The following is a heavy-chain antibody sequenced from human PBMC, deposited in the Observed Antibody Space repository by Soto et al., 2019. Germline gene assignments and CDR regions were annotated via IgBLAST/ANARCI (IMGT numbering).Heavy chain of an antibody. Sequence: SETLSLTCTVSGGSISSYYWSWIRQPPGKGLEWIGYIYYSGSTNYNPSLKSRVTISVDTSKNQFSLKLSSVTAADADVYYCAGGGRYGSGTSNWFDPWGQGTLVTVSS. V-gene: IGHV4-59*01. J-gene: IGHJ5*02. CDR3: AGGGRYGSGTSNWFDP. CDR1: GGSISSYY. D-gene: IGHD3-10*01. CDR2: IYYSGST.